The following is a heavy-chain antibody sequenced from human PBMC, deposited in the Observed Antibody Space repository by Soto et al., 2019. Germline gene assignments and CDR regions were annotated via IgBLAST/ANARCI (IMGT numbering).Heavy chain of an antibody. Sequence: ASVKVSCKASGYTFTGYYMHWVRQAPGQGLEWMGWINPNSGGTNYAQKFQGWVTMTRDTSISTAYMELSRLRSDDTAVYYCESSQTAAGRRLRDYYYMDVWGKGTKVTVSS. CDR3: ESSQTAAGRRLRDYYYMDV. CDR1: GYTFTGYY. J-gene: IGHJ6*03. V-gene: IGHV1-2*04. D-gene: IGHD6-13*01. CDR2: INPNSGGT.